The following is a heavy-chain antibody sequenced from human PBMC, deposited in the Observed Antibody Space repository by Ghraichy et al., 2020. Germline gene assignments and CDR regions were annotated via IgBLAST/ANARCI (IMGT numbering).Heavy chain of an antibody. D-gene: IGHD3-3*01. V-gene: IGHV3-30*02. J-gene: IGHJ3*01. CDR1: GFTFSNYG. Sequence: GGSLRLSCTASGFTFSNYGMHWVRQAPGKGLEWVAFIQFDGREKLYLDSVKGQFTISRDNSRNTLYLQMNTLTTEDTAMYYCVKDTIFRVDSFDLWGQGTMVTVSS. CDR2: IQFDGREK. CDR3: VKDTIFRVDSFDL.